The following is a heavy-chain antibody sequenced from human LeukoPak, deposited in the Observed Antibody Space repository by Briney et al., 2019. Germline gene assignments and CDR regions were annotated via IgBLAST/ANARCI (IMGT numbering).Heavy chain of an antibody. V-gene: IGHV5-51*01. Sequence: GESLKISCKGSGYSFTDYWIGWVRQMPGEGLKWMGIIYPDDSDIRYSPSFQGQVTISADKSIITAYLQWSSLKASDTAMYYCARHGRGSRSPNAFDIWGQGTMVTVSS. CDR1: GYSFTDYW. CDR3: ARHGRGSRSPNAFDI. D-gene: IGHD3-10*01. J-gene: IGHJ3*02. CDR2: IYPDDSDI.